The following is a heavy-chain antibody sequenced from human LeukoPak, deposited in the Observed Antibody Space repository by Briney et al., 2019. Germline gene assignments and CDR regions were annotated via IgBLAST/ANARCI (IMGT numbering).Heavy chain of an antibody. J-gene: IGHJ4*02. D-gene: IGHD4-17*01. CDR3: ASSYGDSPPYYFDY. CDR2: ISSSGSTI. Sequence: KPGGSLRLSCAASGFTFSDYYMSWIRQAPGKGLEWVSYISSSGSTIYYADSVKGRFTISRDNAKNSLYLQMNSLRAEDTAVYYCASSYGDSPPYYFDYWGQGTLVTVSS. CDR1: GFTFSDYY. V-gene: IGHV3-11*04.